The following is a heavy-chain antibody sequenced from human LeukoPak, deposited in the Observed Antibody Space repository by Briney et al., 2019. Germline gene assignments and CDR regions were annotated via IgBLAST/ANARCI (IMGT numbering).Heavy chain of an antibody. Sequence: GGSLRLSCAASGFTFSSYGMHWVRQAPGKGLEWVAFIRYDGSNKYYADSVKGRFTISRDNSKNTLYLQMNSLRAEDTAVYYCAKGGTVTTFFSWCDYWGQGTLVTVSS. CDR3: AKGGTVTTFFSWCDY. D-gene: IGHD4-17*01. CDR1: GFTFSSYG. V-gene: IGHV3-30*02. CDR2: IRYDGSNK. J-gene: IGHJ4*02.